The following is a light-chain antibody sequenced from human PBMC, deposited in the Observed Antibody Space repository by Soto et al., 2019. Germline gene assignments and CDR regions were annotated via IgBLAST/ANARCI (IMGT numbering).Light chain of an antibody. CDR2: GNS. V-gene: IGLV1-40*01. J-gene: IGLJ7*01. Sequence: QSALTQPPSVSGAPGQRVTISCTGSSSNIGAGYDVHWYQQLPGTALKLLIYGNSNRPSGVPDRFSGSKSGTSASLAITGLQAEDEADYYCQSYDSSLRGVFGGGTQLTVL. CDR3: QSYDSSLRGV. CDR1: SSNIGAGYD.